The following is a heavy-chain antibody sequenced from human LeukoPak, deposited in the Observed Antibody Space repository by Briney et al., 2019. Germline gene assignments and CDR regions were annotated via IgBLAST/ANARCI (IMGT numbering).Heavy chain of an antibody. CDR2: IYYSGST. CDR3: ARVGNYDFWSGYAYYYMDV. CDR1: GGSISSYY. J-gene: IGHJ6*03. V-gene: IGHV4-59*01. D-gene: IGHD3-3*01. Sequence: PSETLSLTCTVSGGSISSYYWSWIRQPAGKGLEWIGYIYYSGSTNYNPSLKSRVTISVDTSKNQFSLKLSSVTAADTAVYYCARVGNYDFWSGYAYYYMDVWGKGTTVTVSS.